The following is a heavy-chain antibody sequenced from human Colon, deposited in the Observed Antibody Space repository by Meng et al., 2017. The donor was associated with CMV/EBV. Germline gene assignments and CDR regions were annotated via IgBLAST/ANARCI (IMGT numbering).Heavy chain of an antibody. V-gene: IGHV3-74*01. CDR2: IRGIGYDP. CDR1: GFITRSHW. Sequence: GESLKISCVDSGFITRSHWMHWVRQGPGKGLVWVSRIRGIGYDPSYADSVKGRFTVSRDNTKNIVYLQMNGLRPEDTAVYYCAAGRGGTYPDQWGQGTLVTVS. D-gene: IGHD1-26*01. CDR3: AAGRGGTYPDQ. J-gene: IGHJ5*02.